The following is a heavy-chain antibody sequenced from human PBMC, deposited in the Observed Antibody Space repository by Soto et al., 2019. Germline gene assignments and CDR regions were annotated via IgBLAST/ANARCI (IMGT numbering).Heavy chain of an antibody. V-gene: IGHV4-31*03. CDR3: ARSDYGEPFDY. Sequence: PSETLSLTCTVSGGSISSGGYYWSWIRQHPGKGLEWIGYIYYSGSTYYNPSLKSRVTISVDTSKNQFSLKLSSVTAADTAVYYCARSDYGEPFDYWGQGTLVTVSS. CDR2: IYYSGST. D-gene: IGHD4-17*01. CDR1: GGSISSGGYY. J-gene: IGHJ4*02.